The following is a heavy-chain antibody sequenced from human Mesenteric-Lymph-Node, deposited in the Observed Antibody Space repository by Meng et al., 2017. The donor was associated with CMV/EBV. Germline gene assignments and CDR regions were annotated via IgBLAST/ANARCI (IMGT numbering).Heavy chain of an antibody. D-gene: IGHD3-3*01. Sequence: GESLKISCAASGFAFSSYAMHWVRQAPGKGLEWVSGISDSGYNTYNADSVKGRFTISRDNSKNTVYLQMNSLRAEDTAVYYCAKGSIRFLEWLSDYWGQGTQVTVSS. V-gene: IGHV3-23*01. J-gene: IGHJ4*02. CDR3: AKGSIRFLEWLSDY. CDR2: ISDSGYNT. CDR1: GFAFSSYA.